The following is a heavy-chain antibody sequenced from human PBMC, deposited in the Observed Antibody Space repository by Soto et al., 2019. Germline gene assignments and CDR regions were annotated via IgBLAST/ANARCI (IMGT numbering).Heavy chain of an antibody. D-gene: IGHD3-16*02. CDR2: INHSGSS. CDR1: GGSFSDYY. CDR3: ARGLYDYVWGSYRLKAFYI. J-gene: IGHJ3*02. V-gene: IGHV4-34*01. Sequence: QVQLQQWGAGLLKPSETLSLTCAVYGGSFSDYYWNWIRQPPGMGLEWIGEINHSGSSNYNPSRKSRVTISVDTSKNHFSLKLSSVTAGDTAVYYCARGLYDYVWGSYRLKAFYIWGQGTKVTVSS.